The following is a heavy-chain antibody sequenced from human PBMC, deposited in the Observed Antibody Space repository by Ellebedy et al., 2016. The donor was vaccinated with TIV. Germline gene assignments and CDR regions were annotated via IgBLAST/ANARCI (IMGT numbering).Heavy chain of an antibody. CDR3: ARHLMSDYGDYDY. J-gene: IGHJ4*02. CDR2: IDPSDSYT. CDR1: GYSFTNYW. Sequence: GESLKISCKGSGYSFTNYWISWVRQMPGKGLEWMGRIDPSDSYTNYSPSFQGHVTISADKSISTAYLQWSSLKASDTAMYYCARHLMSDYGDYDYWGQGTLVTVSS. D-gene: IGHD4-17*01. V-gene: IGHV5-10-1*01.